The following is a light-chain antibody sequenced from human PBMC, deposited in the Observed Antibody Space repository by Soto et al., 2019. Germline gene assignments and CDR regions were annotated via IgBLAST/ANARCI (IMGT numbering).Light chain of an antibody. J-gene: IGKJ3*01. Sequence: EIVLTQSPATLSLSPGERATLSCRASQSVSSYLAWYQQKPGQAPRLLIYDASNRATGIPARFSGSGSGTDVTLTISSLEPEDFAVYYCQQRSNWPPNFGPVTKVDIK. CDR2: DAS. V-gene: IGKV3-11*01. CDR3: QQRSNWPPN. CDR1: QSVSSY.